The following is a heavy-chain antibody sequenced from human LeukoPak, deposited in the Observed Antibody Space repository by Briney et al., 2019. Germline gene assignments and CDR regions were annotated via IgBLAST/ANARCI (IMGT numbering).Heavy chain of an antibody. CDR2: IYYSGST. CDR3: ARHGSAIGSYRYYFDY. CDR1: GGSISSSSYY. V-gene: IGHV4-39*01. J-gene: IGHJ4*02. Sequence: PSETLSLTCTVSGGSISSSSYYWRWIRQPPGKGLEWIGSIYYSGSTYYNPSLKSRVTISVDTSKNQFSLKLSSVTAADTAVYYCARHGSAIGSYRYYFDYWGQGTLVTVSS. D-gene: IGHD1-26*01.